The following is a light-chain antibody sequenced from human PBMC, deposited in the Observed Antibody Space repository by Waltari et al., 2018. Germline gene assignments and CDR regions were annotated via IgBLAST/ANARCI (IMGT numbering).Light chain of an antibody. V-gene: IGKV1-9*01. CDR3: QQLNSYRYT. CDR2: AAS. CDR1: QTISIY. J-gene: IGKJ2*01. Sequence: VGDRVTITCRASQTISIYLAWYQQKPGKAPKLLIYAASTLQRGVPSRFSGSASGTEFSLTISSLQPEDSATYYCQQLNSYRYTFGQGTKLEIK.